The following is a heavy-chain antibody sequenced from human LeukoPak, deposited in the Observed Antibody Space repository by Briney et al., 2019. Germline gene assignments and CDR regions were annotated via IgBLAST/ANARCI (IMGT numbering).Heavy chain of an antibody. CDR2: IYYSGST. V-gene: IGHV4-59*11. D-gene: IGHD2-15*01. Sequence: SETLSLTCTASGGSISSHYWSWIREPPGEGLEWIAYIYYSGSTKYSPSLQSRVTISVDTSNNQFSLKVSSVTAADTAVYYCARRYCSGGSCYYFYFDYWGQGALVTVSS. J-gene: IGHJ4*02. CDR1: GGSISSHY. CDR3: ARRYCSGGSCYYFYFDY.